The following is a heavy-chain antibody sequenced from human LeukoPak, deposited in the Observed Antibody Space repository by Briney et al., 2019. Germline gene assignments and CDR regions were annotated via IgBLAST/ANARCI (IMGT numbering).Heavy chain of an antibody. CDR3: TRDGSHYYYYMDV. Sequence: GGSLRLSCTASGFTFGDYAMSWVRQAPGKGLEWVGFIRSKAYGGTTEYAASVKGRFTISRDDSKSIAYLQMNSLKTEDTAVYYCTRDGSHYYYYMDVWGKGTTVTVSS. CDR2: IRSKAYGGTT. CDR1: GFTFGDYA. J-gene: IGHJ6*03. V-gene: IGHV3-49*04.